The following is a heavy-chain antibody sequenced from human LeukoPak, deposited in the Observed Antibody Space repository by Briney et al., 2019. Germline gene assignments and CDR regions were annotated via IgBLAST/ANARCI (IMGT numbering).Heavy chain of an antibody. V-gene: IGHV3-9*01. D-gene: IGHD3-22*01. CDR1: GFTFDDYA. CDR2: INKNSGSM. CDR3: AKDMTAAAGIAATMIVAGFDY. J-gene: IGHJ4*02. Sequence: PGGSLRLSCAASGFTFDDYAMHWVRQAPGKGLEWVAGINKNSGSMGYADSVKGRFTISRGNAKNSLYLQMNSLRAEDTALYYCAKDMTAAAGIAATMIVAGFDYWGQGTLVTVSS.